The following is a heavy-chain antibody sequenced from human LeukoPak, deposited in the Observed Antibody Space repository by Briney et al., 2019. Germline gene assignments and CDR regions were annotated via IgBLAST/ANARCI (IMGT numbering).Heavy chain of an antibody. Sequence: GGSLRLSCAASGFTFSSYGMHWVRQAPGKGLEWVAVISYDGSNKYYADSVKGRFTISRDNAKETLYLQMNSLRAEDTAVYYCASRDPCTGGTCYGLGYWGQGTLVTVSS. CDR1: GFTFSSYG. CDR2: ISYDGSNK. CDR3: ASRDPCTGGTCYGLGY. D-gene: IGHD2-15*01. J-gene: IGHJ4*02. V-gene: IGHV3-30*03.